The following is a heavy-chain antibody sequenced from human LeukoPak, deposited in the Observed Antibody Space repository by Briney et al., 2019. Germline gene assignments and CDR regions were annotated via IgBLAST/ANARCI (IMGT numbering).Heavy chain of an antibody. D-gene: IGHD2-2*01. V-gene: IGHV3-74*01. Sequence: GGSLRLSCAASGFTFSNYWMHWVRQTPGKGLVWVSRINSDGSSTSYADSVKGRFTISRDNAKNTLYPQMNSLRAEDTAVYYCARHFCSSTSCSNWGQGTLVTVSS. J-gene: IGHJ4*02. CDR2: INSDGSST. CDR1: GFTFSNYW. CDR3: ARHFCSSTSCSN.